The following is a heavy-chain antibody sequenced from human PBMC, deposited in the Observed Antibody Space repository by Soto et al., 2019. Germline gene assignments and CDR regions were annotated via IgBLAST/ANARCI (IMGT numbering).Heavy chain of an antibody. J-gene: IGHJ5*02. CDR1: GYTFTSYD. CDR3: ARERTRGFDP. CDR2: MNPNSGNT. V-gene: IGHV1-8*01. Sequence: QVQLVQSGAEVKKPGASVKAPCKASGYTFTSYDITWVRQATGQGLEWMGWMNPNSGNTAYAQKFLGRVTMTRNTSISTAYMELSSPRSEDTAVYYCARERTRGFDPWGQGTLVTVSS.